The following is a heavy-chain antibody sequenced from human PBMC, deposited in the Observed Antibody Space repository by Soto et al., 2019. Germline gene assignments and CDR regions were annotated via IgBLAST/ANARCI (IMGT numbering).Heavy chain of an antibody. CDR3: ARHPERIAEIGWFGP. V-gene: IGHV3-48*01. CDR2: ISSSSSTI. J-gene: IGHJ5*02. Sequence: PGGSLRLSCAASGFTFSSYSVNWVRQAPGKGLEWVSYISSSSSTIYYADSVKGRFTISRDNAKNSLYLQMNSLRAEDTAVYYCARHPERIAEIGWFGPWGQGTLVTVSS. CDR1: GFTFSSYS. D-gene: IGHD6-13*01.